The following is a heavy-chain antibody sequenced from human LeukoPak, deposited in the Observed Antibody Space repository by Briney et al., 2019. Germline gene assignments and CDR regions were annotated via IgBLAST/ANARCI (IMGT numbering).Heavy chain of an antibody. J-gene: IGHJ4*02. D-gene: IGHD6-19*01. CDR3: ARDLGASSYSSGWSCDY. CDR1: GFTFSSYS. Sequence: GGSLRLSCAASGFTFSSYSMNWVRQAPGKGLEWVSYISSSSSTIYYADSVKGRFTISRDNAKNSLYLQMNSLRAEDTAVYYCARDLGASSYSSGWSCDYWGQGTLVTVSS. CDR2: ISSSSSTI. V-gene: IGHV3-48*04.